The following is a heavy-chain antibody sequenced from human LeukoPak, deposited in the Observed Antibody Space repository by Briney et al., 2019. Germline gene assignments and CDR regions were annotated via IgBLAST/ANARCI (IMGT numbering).Heavy chain of an antibody. V-gene: IGHV4-34*01. J-gene: IGHJ4*02. CDR3: ARGPGLYDSSGYYYRN. CDR2: INHSGST. Sequence: SETLSLTCAVYGGSFSGYYWSWIHQPPGKGLEWIGEINHSGSTNYNPSLKSRVTISVDTSKNQFSLKLSSVTAADTAVYYCARGPGLYDSSGYYYRNWGQGTLVTVSS. CDR1: GGSFSGYY. D-gene: IGHD3-22*01.